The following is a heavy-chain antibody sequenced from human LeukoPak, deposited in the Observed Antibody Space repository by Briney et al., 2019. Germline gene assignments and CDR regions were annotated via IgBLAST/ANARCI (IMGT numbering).Heavy chain of an antibody. J-gene: IGHJ4*02. D-gene: IGHD5-18*01. V-gene: IGHV3-23*01. CDR1: GFTFSSYA. CDR3: ARDIRGYSYGHFNY. CDR2: ISGSGART. Sequence: PGGSLRLSCAASGFTFSSYAMSWVRQAPGKGLEWVSAISGSGARTYYADSVKGRFTISRDNSKNTLYLQMNSLRAEDTAVYYCARDIRGYSYGHFNYWGQGTLVTVSS.